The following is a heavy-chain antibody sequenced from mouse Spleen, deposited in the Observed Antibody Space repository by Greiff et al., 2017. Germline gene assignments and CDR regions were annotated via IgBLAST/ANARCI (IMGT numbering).Heavy chain of an antibody. J-gene: IGHJ4*01. V-gene: IGHV3-6*01. CDR3: ARLTYSNYVAMDY. CDR1: GYSITSGYY. Sequence: ESGPGLVKPSQSLSLTCSVTGYSITSGYYWNWIRQFPGNQLEWMGYISYDGSNNYNPSLKNRISITRDTSKNQFFLKLNSVTTEDTATDYCARLTYSNYVAMDYWGQGTSVTGSS. CDR2: ISYDGSN. D-gene: IGHD2-5*01.